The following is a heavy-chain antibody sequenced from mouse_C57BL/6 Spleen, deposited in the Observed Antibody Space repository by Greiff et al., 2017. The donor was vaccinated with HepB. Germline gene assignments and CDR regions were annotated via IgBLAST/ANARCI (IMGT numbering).Heavy chain of an antibody. CDR2: ISSGSSTI. CDR1: GFTFSDYG. CDR3: ARPYYGSSSYYYAMDY. Sequence: EVQLQESGGGLVKPGGSLKLSCAASGFTFSDYGMHWVRQAPEKGLEWVAYISSGSSTIYYADTVKGRFTISRDNAKNTLFLQMTSLRSEDTAMYYCARPYYGSSSYYYAMDYWGQGTSVTVSS. D-gene: IGHD1-1*01. J-gene: IGHJ4*01. V-gene: IGHV5-17*01.